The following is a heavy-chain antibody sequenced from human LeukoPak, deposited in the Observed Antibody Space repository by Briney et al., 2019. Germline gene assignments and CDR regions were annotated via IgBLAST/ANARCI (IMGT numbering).Heavy chain of an antibody. D-gene: IGHD3-22*01. V-gene: IGHV4-34*01. Sequence: SETLSLTCAVYGGSFSGYYWSWIRQPPGKGLEWIGEINHSGSTNYNPSLKSRVTISVDTSKNQFSLKLSSVTAADTAMYYCARGYNDSSGYYSDYWGQGTLVTVSS. CDR2: INHSGST. CDR3: ARGYNDSSGYYSDY. CDR1: GGSFSGYY. J-gene: IGHJ4*02.